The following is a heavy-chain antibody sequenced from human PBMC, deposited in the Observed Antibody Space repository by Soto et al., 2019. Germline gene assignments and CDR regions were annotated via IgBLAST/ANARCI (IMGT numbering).Heavy chain of an antibody. V-gene: IGHV3-23*01. CDR1: GFSFASFA. CDR2: IVGSDAKT. J-gene: IGHJ4*02. Sequence: GGSLRLSCAASGFSFASFALTWVRQAPGQGLEWVATIVGSDAKTHYADSVKGRFSISRDTSRNTVYLQMNNLRADDTAIYYCAKWTYLDFWGQGTRVTVSS. D-gene: IGHD5-12*01. CDR3: AKWTYLDF.